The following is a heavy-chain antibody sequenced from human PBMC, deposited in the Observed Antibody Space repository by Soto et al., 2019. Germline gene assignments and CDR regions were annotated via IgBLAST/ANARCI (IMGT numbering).Heavy chain of an antibody. CDR2: ISPSGNTI. V-gene: IGHV3-48*03. D-gene: IGHD1-26*01. CDR3: VKEKQTGSYPFDY. Sequence: EVQLVESGGGLVQPGGSLRLSCAASGFTFSSYEMNWVRQAPGKGLVWVSYISPSGNTIYYAESVKGRFTISRDNSENTLYLQINSLRAEDTAVYYCVKEKQTGSYPFDYWGQGILVTVSS. CDR1: GFTFSSYE. J-gene: IGHJ4*02.